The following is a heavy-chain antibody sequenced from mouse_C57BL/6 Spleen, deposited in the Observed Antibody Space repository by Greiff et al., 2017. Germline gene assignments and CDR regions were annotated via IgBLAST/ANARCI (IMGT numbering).Heavy chain of an antibody. D-gene: IGHD1-1*01. CDR2: IRNKANGYTT. CDR3: AKSRYYYGSSYGDYAMDY. CDR1: GFTFTDYY. Sequence: EVQGVESGGGLVQPGGSLSLSCAASGFTFTDYYMSWVRQPPGKALEWLGFIRNKANGYTTEYSASVKGRFTISRDNSQSILYLQMNALRAEDSATYYCAKSRYYYGSSYGDYAMDYWGQGTSVTVSS. J-gene: IGHJ4*01. V-gene: IGHV7-3*01.